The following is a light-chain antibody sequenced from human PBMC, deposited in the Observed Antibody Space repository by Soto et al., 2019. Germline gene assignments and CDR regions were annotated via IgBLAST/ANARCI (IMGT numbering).Light chain of an antibody. V-gene: IGKV1-9*01. Sequence: DIQLTQSPSFLSASVGDRVTITCRASQGISSYLAWYQQKPGKAPKLLIYAASTLQSGVPSRFSGSGSGTEFTITISSLQPEDFSTYYGQHRDTFGPGTKVDIK. J-gene: IGKJ3*01. CDR2: AAS. CDR1: QGISSY. CDR3: QHRDT.